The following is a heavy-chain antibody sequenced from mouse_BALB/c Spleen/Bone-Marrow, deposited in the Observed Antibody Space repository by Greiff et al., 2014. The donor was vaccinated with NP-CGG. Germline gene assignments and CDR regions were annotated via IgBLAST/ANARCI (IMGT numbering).Heavy chain of an antibody. CDR1: GYTFTSYV. CDR3: ARRNYYDYDYFDY. J-gene: IGHJ2*01. CDR2: INPYNDGT. V-gene: IGHV1-14*01. Sequence: VQLQQSGPELVKPGASVKMSCKASGYTFTSYVMHWVKQKPGQGLEWIGYINPYNDGTTYNEKFKGKATLTSDKSSSTAYMELSSLTSEDSAVYYCARRNYYDYDYFDYWGQGTTLTVSS. D-gene: IGHD2-4*01.